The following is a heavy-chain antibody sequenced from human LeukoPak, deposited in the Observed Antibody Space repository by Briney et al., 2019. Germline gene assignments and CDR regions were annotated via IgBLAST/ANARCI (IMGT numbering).Heavy chain of an antibody. Sequence: ASVKVSYKASGYSLTTYYMHWVRQAPGQGLEWMAIINPSGGGTKYARKFQGRVTMTRDTPTNTVYMELSSLRTEDTAVYYCASVYLYGMDVWGQGTTVSVSS. J-gene: IGHJ6*02. CDR2: INPSGGGT. CDR3: ASVYLYGMDV. V-gene: IGHV1-46*01. D-gene: IGHD2-8*01. CDR1: GYSLTTYY.